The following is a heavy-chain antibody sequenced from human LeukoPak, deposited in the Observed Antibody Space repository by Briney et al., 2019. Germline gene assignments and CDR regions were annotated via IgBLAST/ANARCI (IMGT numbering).Heavy chain of an antibody. CDR1: GYTFTSYG. V-gene: IGHV1-18*01. D-gene: IGHD6-13*01. CDR2: ISAYNGNT. J-gene: IGHJ6*02. CDR3: ARVSGGSSWYFRTYYYYGMDV. Sequence: ASVKVSCKASGYTFTSYGISWVRQAPGQGLEWTGWISAYNGNTNYAQKLQGRVTMTTDTSTSTAYMELRSLRSDDTAVYYCARVSGGSSWYFRTYYYYGMDVWGQGTTVTVSS.